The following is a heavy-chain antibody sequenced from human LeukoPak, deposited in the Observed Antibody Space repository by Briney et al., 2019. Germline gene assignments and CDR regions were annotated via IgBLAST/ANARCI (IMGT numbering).Heavy chain of an antibody. Sequence: ASVKVSCKASGGTFSSYTISWVRQATGQGLEWMGWMNPNSGNTGYAQKFQGRVTMTRNTSISTAYMEVSSLRSDDTAVYYCARGKGSSWYRRFDPWGQGTLVTVSS. CDR2: MNPNSGNT. J-gene: IGHJ5*02. D-gene: IGHD6-13*01. V-gene: IGHV1-8*02. CDR1: GGTFSSYT. CDR3: ARGKGSSWYRRFDP.